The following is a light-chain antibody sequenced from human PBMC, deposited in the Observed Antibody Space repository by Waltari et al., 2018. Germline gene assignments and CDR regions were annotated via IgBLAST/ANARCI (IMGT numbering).Light chain of an antibody. V-gene: IGKV1-39*01. Sequence: DIQMTQSPSSLSASVGDRVTITCRASQDISNNLNWYQQKPGKAPDLLIFAVFTLQSGVPSRFSGSGSGTEFTLTISSLQPEDSATYYCQQSYTMPMYTFGQGTKLE. J-gene: IGKJ2*01. CDR2: AVF. CDR3: QQSYTMPMYT. CDR1: QDISNN.